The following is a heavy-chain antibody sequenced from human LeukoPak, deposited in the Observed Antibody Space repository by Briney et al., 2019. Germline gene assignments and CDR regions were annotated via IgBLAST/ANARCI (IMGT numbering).Heavy chain of an antibody. CDR2: IIPIFGTA. CDR3: ARDRWPTYYYDSSGYPR. J-gene: IGHJ4*02. V-gene: IGHV1-69*13. D-gene: IGHD3-22*01. Sequence: SVKVSCKASGGTFSSYAISWVRQAPGQGLEWMGGIIPIFGTANYAQKFQGRVTITADESTSTAYMELSSLRSEDTAVYYCARDRWPTYYYDSSGYPRWGQGTLVTVSS. CDR1: GGTFSSYA.